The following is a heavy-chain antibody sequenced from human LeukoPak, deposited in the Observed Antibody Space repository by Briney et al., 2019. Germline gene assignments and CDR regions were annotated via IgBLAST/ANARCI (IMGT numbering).Heavy chain of an antibody. CDR3: AKGGPAGFDY. J-gene: IGHJ4*02. CDR1: GFTFSSFA. Sequence: PGGSLRLSCAASGFTFSSFAMTWVRQAPGKGLEWVSAISGSGGTTYYADSVKGRFTISRDNSKNTLYLQLNSLRAEDTAVYYCAKGGPAGFDYWGQGTLVTVSS. V-gene: IGHV3-23*01. D-gene: IGHD2-2*01. CDR2: ISGSGGTT.